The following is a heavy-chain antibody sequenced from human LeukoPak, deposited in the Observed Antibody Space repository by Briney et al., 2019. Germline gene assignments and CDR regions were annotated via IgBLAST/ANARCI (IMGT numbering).Heavy chain of an antibody. V-gene: IGHV1-18*03. CDR1: GYTFTSYG. CDR2: ISTYNGNT. Sequence: GASVKVSCKASGYTFTSYGISWVRQAPGHGLEWMGWISTYNGNTNYAQKLQGRVTMTTDTSTSTAYMGLRSLRSDDMAVYYCARGLRWFGELYPRYYFDYWGQGTLVTVSS. J-gene: IGHJ4*02. CDR3: ARGLRWFGELYPRYYFDY. D-gene: IGHD3-10*01.